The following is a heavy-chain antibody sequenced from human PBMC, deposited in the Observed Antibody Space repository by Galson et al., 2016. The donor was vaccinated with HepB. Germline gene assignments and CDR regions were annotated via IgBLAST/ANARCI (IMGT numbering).Heavy chain of an antibody. Sequence: SETLSLTCAVHGGSLSNYHWSWIRQAPGKGLEWVGEITHRGSADYNPSLEGRVAISVDTSKKEFSLKLSSVTAADTAVYYCAATEGSYDSGFSGFDPWGQGTLVTVSS. CDR3: AATEGSYDSGFSGFDP. V-gene: IGHV4-34*01. D-gene: IGHD1-1*01. J-gene: IGHJ5*02. CDR2: ITHRGSA. CDR1: GGSLSNYH.